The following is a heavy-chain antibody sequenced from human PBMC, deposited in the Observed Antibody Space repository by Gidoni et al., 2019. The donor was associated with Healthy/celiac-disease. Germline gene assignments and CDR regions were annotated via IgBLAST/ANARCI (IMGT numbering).Heavy chain of an antibody. Sequence: EVQLVESGGGLVQPGRSLRLSCAASGFPFDDYAMHWVRQAPGKGLGWVSGISWNSGSIGYADSVKGRFTISRDNAKNSLYLQMNSLRAEDTALYYCAKGGDRSYRNQDWGQGTLVTVSS. CDR2: ISWNSGSI. D-gene: IGHD3-16*02. V-gene: IGHV3-9*01. J-gene: IGHJ4*02. CDR1: GFPFDDYA. CDR3: AKGGDRSYRNQD.